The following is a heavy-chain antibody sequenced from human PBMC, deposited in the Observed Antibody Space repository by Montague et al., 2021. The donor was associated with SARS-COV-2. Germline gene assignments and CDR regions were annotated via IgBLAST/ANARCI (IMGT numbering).Heavy chain of an antibody. V-gene: IGHV4-34*01. CDR1: GGSFGGYY. Sequence: ETLSLTCAVYGGSFGGYYWSWLRQPPGKGLEWIGEINHSGSTNYNPSLKSRVTISVDTSKNQFSPKLSSVTAADTAVYYCARVRYYGSGTSLGMDVWGQGTTVTVSS. D-gene: IGHD3-10*01. J-gene: IGHJ6*02. CDR3: ARVRYYGSGTSLGMDV. CDR2: INHSGST.